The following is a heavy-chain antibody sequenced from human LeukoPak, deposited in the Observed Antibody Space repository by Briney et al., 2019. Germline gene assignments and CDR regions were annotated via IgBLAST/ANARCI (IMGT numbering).Heavy chain of an antibody. CDR3: ARDSPYCSSTSCYLDY. V-gene: IGHV3-21*01. D-gene: IGHD2-2*01. CDR2: ISSSSSYI. CDR1: GFTFSSYS. Sequence: PGGSLRLSCAASGFTFSSYSMNWVRQAPGKGLEWVSSISSSSSYIYYADSEKGRFTISRDNAKNSLYLQMNSLRAEDTAVHYCARDSPYCSSTSCYLDYWGQGTLVTVSS. J-gene: IGHJ4*02.